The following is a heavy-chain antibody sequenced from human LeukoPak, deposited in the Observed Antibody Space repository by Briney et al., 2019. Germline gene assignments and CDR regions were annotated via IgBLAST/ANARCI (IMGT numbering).Heavy chain of an antibody. V-gene: IGHV4-34*01. J-gene: IGHJ4*02. CDR1: GGSFSGYY. Sequence: SETLSLTCAVYGGSFSGYYWSWIRQPPGKGLEWIGEINHSGSTNYNPSLKSRVTISVDTSKNQFSLKLSSVTAADTAVYYCARGYTARDYWGQGTLVTVSS. CDR2: INHSGST. CDR3: ARGYTARDY. D-gene: IGHD2-2*02.